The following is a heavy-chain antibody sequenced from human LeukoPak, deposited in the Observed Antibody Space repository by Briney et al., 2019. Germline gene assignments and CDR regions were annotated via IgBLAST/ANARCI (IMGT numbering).Heavy chain of an antibody. CDR2: IYYISNT. CDR1: GVSVGSSGYY. CDR3: ARTQSQSGRYRYYFGY. Sequence: KSSETLSFTCAVAGVSVGSSGYYWTWIRQPPGGGLEWIGYIYYISNTNYNPSLKSRFTMSLNPSGNQFSLKLNSVTAAETAIYCCARTQSQSGRYRYYFGYWGQGTLVTVSS. D-gene: IGHD1-26*01. J-gene: IGHJ4*02. V-gene: IGHV4-61*08.